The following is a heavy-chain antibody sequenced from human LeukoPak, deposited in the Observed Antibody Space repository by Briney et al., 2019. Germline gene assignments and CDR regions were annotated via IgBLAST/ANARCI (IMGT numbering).Heavy chain of an antibody. Sequence: SETLSLTCAVSGGSISSSYWWTWVRQPPGKGLEWIGEIYHSGSTNYNPSLKSRLTISVDKSKNQFSLKLSSVTAADTAVYYCARSYWTGYHHLDSWGQGTLVTVSS. J-gene: IGHJ4*02. D-gene: IGHD3/OR15-3a*01. CDR1: GGSISSSYW. CDR3: ARSYWTGYHHLDS. V-gene: IGHV4-4*02. CDR2: IYHSGST.